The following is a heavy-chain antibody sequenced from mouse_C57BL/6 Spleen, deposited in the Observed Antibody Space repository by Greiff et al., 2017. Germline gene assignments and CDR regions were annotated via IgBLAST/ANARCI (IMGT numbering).Heavy chain of an antibody. D-gene: IGHD2-5*01. CDR1: GYAFSSYW. CDR2: IYPGDGDT. V-gene: IGHV1-80*01. J-gene: IGHJ2*01. Sequence: VKVVESGAELVKPGASVKISCKASGYAFSSYWMNWVKQRPGKGLEWIGQIYPGDGDTNYNGKFKGKATLTADKSSSTAYMQLSSLTSEDSAVYFCARDYSNSIAFDYWGQGTTLTVSS. CDR3: ARDYSNSIAFDY.